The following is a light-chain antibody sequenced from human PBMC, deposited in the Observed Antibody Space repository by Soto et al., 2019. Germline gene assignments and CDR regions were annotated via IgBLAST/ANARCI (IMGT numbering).Light chain of an antibody. CDR1: QSVSSN. CDR2: GTS. CDR3: LQYNNWPWT. V-gene: IGKV3D-15*01. Sequence: EILMTQTPATVSVSLGERATLSCGASQSVSSNLAWYRQKPGQAPRLLIYGTSTRATGIPARFSGSGSGTEFTLTISSLQSEDFAVYYCLQYNNWPWTFGQGTKVDIK. J-gene: IGKJ1*01.